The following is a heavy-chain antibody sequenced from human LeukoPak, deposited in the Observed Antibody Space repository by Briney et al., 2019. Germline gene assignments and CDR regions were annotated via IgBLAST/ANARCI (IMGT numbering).Heavy chain of an antibody. Sequence: GGSLRLSCAASGFTFSNYWMNWVRQAPGKGLEWVASIGQDGSENYYVDSVKGRFTISRDNAKNSLYLQMNSLRVEDTAVYYCAAGGGWYFDYWGQGALITASS. CDR3: AAGGGWYFDY. V-gene: IGHV3-7*01. D-gene: IGHD6-19*01. CDR2: IGQDGSEN. J-gene: IGHJ4*02. CDR1: GFTFSNYW.